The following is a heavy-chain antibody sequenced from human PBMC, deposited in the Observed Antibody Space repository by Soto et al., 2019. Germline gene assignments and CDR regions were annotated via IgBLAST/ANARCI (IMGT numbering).Heavy chain of an antibody. CDR3: ARGFVTIFGVGNYYYYGMDV. D-gene: IGHD3-3*01. Sequence: SETLSLTCAVYGGSFSGYYWSWIRQPPGKGLEWIGEINHSGSTNYNPSLKSRVTISVDTSKNQFSLKLSSVTAADTAVYYCARGFVTIFGVGNYYYYGMDVWGHGTTVTVSS. CDR1: GGSFSGYY. V-gene: IGHV4-34*01. CDR2: INHSGST. J-gene: IGHJ6*02.